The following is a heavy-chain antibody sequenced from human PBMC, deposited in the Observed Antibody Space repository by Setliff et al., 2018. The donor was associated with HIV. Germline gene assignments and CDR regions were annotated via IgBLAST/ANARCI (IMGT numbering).Heavy chain of an antibody. CDR3: ARVHLTTNAVYGVVSNWFDP. Sequence: RLSCEASGFTFSDFWMHWVRQAPGKGLEWVASISPDGSRNYCVGSVKGRFTASRDNAKSSLYLQMNSLRAEDTAVYYCARVHLTTNAVYGVVSNWFDPWGQGALVTVSS. J-gene: IGHJ5*02. V-gene: IGHV3-7*03. CDR2: ISPDGSRN. D-gene: IGHD3-3*01. CDR1: GFTFSDFW.